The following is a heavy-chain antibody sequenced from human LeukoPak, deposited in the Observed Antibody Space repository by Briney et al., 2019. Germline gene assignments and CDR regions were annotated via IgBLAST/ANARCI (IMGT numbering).Heavy chain of an antibody. J-gene: IGHJ4*02. D-gene: IGHD2-2*01. CDR1: GGSISSYY. CDR2: IYTSGST. V-gene: IGHV4-4*07. Sequence: SETLSLTCTVSGGSISSYYWSWIRQPAGKGLEWIGRIYTSGSTNYNPSLKSRVTMSVGTSKNQFSLKLSSVTAADTAVYYCARSEGCSSTSCYGYYFDYWGQGTLVTVSS. CDR3: ARSEGCSSTSCYGYYFDY.